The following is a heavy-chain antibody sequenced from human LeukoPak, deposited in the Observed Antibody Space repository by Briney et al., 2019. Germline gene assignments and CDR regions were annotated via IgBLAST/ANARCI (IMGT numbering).Heavy chain of an antibody. Sequence: GASVKVSCKASGYTFTSYGISWVRQAPGQGLEWMGWISAYNGNTNYAQKLQGRVTMTTDTSTSTAYMELRSLRSDDTAVYYCARLDAGVVVVPAANYFDYWGQGTLVTVSS. V-gene: IGHV1-18*01. CDR2: ISAYNGNT. CDR3: ARLDAGVVVVPAANYFDY. J-gene: IGHJ4*02. D-gene: IGHD2-2*01. CDR1: GYTFTSYG.